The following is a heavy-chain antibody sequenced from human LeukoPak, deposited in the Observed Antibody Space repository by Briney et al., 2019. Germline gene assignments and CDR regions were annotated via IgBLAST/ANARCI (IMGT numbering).Heavy chain of an antibody. D-gene: IGHD2-8*01. CDR1: GDSISSYY. V-gene: IGHV4-4*07. Sequence: SETLSLTCTVSGDSISSYYWSWIRQPAGKGLEWIGRVYISGSTNYNPSLKSRVTISVDTSKNQFSLKLSSVTAADTAVYYCARGHGRRYCTNGVCLPFDYWGQGTLVTVSS. CDR3: ARGHGRRYCTNGVCLPFDY. CDR2: VYISGST. J-gene: IGHJ4*02.